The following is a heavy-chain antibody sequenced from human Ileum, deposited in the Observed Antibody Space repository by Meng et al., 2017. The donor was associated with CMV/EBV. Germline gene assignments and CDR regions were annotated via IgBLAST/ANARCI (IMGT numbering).Heavy chain of an antibody. Sequence: SLMISCAASGFTFSSYEMNWVRQAPGKGLEWVSHIDTSNNENYAHSVQGRVAISGDKAKSSVYLQMNSLRAEDTALYYCAREVVGNPGWFDPWGQGTLVTVSS. D-gene: IGHD2-15*01. V-gene: IGHV3-48*03. CDR2: IDTSNNE. CDR3: AREVVGNPGWFDP. J-gene: IGHJ5*02. CDR1: GFTFSSYE.